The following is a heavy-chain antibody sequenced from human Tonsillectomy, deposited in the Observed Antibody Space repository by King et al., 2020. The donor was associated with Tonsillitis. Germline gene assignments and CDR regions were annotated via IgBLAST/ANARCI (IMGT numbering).Heavy chain of an antibody. J-gene: IGHJ3*01. CDR3: AACGDGYNYAFDL. CDR1: GGSISNYA. CDR2: IIPMFVTT. V-gene: IGHV1-69*01. Sequence: VQLVESGAEVKRPGSSVKVSCKASGGSISNYAISWVRQAPGQGLEWMGGIIPMFVTTNYTQEFQGRVTISADESTNTAYMELSSLRSEDTAVYYCAACGDGYNYAFDLWGQGTMVTVSS. D-gene: IGHD5-24*01.